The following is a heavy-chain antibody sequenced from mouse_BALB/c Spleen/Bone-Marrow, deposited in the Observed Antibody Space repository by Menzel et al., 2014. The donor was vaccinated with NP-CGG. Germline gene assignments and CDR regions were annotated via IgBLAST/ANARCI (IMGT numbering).Heavy chain of an antibody. D-gene: IGHD2-14*01. J-gene: IGHJ1*01. CDR2: ISNGGGST. Sequence: EVKLMESGGGLVQPGGSLKLSCAASGFTFSSYTMSWVRQTPEKRLEWGAYISNGGGSTYYPDTVKGRFTISRDNAKNNLYLQMSSLKSEDTAMYYCGRHEVRRDWYFDVWGARTPVTVSS. CDR3: GRHEVRRDWYFDV. CDR1: GFTFSSYT. V-gene: IGHV5-12-2*01.